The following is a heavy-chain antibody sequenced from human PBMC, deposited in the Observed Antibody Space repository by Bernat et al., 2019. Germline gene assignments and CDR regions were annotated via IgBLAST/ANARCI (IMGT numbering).Heavy chain of an antibody. CDR3: AKASIAARISFYGMDV. CDR2: ISGSGGST. CDR1: GFTFSSYA. V-gene: IGHV3-23*01. Sequence: EVQLLESGGGLVQPGGSLRLSCAASGFTFSSYAMSWVRQAPGKGLEWVSAISGSGGSTYYAESVKGRFTISRDNSKNTLYLQMNSLRAEDTAVYYCAKASIAARISFYGMDVWGQGTTVTVSS. D-gene: IGHD6-6*01. J-gene: IGHJ6*02.